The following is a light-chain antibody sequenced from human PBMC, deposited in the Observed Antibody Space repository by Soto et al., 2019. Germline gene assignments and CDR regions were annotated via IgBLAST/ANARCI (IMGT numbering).Light chain of an antibody. Sequence: QAVVTQPPSVSAAPGQEVTISCSGSSSNIGKYYVSWYQQLPGTAPKLLIYDNNKRPSGIPDRFSGSKSGTSATLGITGLQTGDEADYYCGTWDSSLSAVFGGGTKLTVL. J-gene: IGLJ3*02. CDR2: DNN. CDR1: SSNIGKYY. CDR3: GTWDSSLSAV. V-gene: IGLV1-51*01.